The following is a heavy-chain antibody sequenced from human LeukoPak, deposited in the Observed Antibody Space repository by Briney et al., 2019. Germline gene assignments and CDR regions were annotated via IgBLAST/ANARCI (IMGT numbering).Heavy chain of an antibody. J-gene: IGHJ2*01. CDR3: ARHLNLNWYFDL. V-gene: IGHV4-59*08. CDR2: VFYSGST. CDR1: GGSMSNYY. Sequence: SETLSLTCTVSGGSMSNYYLSWFRQPPGKAREWIGVVFYSGSTNYNPSLKSRVTILVDTSKNHFTLKLSSVTAADTAVYYCARHLNLNWYFDLWGRGTLVTVSS.